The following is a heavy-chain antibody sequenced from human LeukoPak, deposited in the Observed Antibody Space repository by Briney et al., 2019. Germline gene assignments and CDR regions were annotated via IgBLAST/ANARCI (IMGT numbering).Heavy chain of an antibody. V-gene: IGHV3-30*04. CDR3: ANEQWLVRAFDI. CDR2: ISYDGSNK. Sequence: GGSLRLSCTASGFTFSSYAMHWVRQAPGKGLEWVAVISYDGSNKYYADSVKGRFTISRDNPKNTLYLQMNSLRAEDTAVYYCANEQWLVRAFDIWGQGTMVTVSS. J-gene: IGHJ3*02. D-gene: IGHD6-19*01. CDR1: GFTFSSYA.